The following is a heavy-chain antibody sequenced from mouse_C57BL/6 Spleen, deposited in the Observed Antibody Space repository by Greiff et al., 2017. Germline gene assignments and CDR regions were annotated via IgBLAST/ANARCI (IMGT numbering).Heavy chain of an antibody. CDR2: ISNGGGST. CDR1: GFTFSDYY. J-gene: IGHJ2*01. D-gene: IGHD1-3*01. CDR3: ARHNFYFDN. Sequence: DVKLVESGGGLVQPGGSLKLSCAASGFTFSDYYMYWVRQTPEKRLEWVAYISNGGGSTYYPDTVKGRFTISRDNAKNTLYLQMSRLKSEDTAMYYCARHNFYFDNWGQGTTLTVSS. V-gene: IGHV5-12*01.